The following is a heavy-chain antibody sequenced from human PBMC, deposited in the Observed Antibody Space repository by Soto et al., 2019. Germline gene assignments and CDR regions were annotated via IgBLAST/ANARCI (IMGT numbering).Heavy chain of an antibody. V-gene: IGHV1-2*02. J-gene: IGHJ4*02. Sequence: GASVKVSCKASGYTFSGYYIHWVRQARGQGLEWMGGVNPQNDDTRYSPKFQGRVTMTRDTSISTVYMELTSLTSDDTAVYYCARASESSTVFSGLDYWGQGTLVTVSS. CDR1: GYTFSGYY. CDR3: ARASESSTVFSGLDY. D-gene: IGHD2-15*01. CDR2: VNPQNDDT.